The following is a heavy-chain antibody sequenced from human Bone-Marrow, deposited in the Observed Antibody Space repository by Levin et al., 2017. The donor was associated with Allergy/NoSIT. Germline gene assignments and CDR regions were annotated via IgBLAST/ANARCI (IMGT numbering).Heavy chain of an antibody. CDR3: AKDSHPLPYYYGMDV. J-gene: IGHJ6*02. Sequence: RSGGSLRLSCAASGFTFSSYAMSWVRQAPGKGLEWVSAISGSGGSTYYADSVKGRFTISRDNSKNTLYLQMNSLRAEDTAVYYCAKDSHPLPYYYGMDVWGQGTTVTVSS. D-gene: IGHD2-2*01. CDR1: GFTFSSYA. CDR2: ISGSGGST. V-gene: IGHV3-23*01.